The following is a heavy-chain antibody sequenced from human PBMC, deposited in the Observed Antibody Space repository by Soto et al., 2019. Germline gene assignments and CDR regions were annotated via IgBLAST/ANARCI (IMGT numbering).Heavy chain of an antibody. J-gene: IGHJ4*02. CDR1: GYTFTGYY. V-gene: IGHV1-2*02. CDR2: INPNSGGT. D-gene: IGHD1-26*01. Sequence: AAVKLSCKASGYTFTGYYMHWVRQAPGQGLEWMGWINPNSGGTNYAQKFQGRVTMTRDTSISTAYMELSRLRSDDTAVYYCARAPVVGATNIDYWCQGPLVTVS. CDR3: ARAPVVGATNIDY.